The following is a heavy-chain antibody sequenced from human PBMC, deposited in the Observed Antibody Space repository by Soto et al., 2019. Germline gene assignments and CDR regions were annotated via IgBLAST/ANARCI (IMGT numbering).Heavy chain of an antibody. D-gene: IGHD6-19*01. Sequence: QVQLQESGPGLVKPSGTLSLTCAVSGGSISSSNWWSWVRQPPGEGLEWIGEIYHSGSTNYNPSLKSRVTISVDKSQHQFSLKLSSVTAADTAVYYCASYARLERSEQWLVRRPAPLLDYWGQGTLVTVSS. CDR2: IYHSGST. J-gene: IGHJ4*02. CDR1: GGSISSSNW. CDR3: ASYARLERSEQWLVRRPAPLLDY. V-gene: IGHV4-4*02.